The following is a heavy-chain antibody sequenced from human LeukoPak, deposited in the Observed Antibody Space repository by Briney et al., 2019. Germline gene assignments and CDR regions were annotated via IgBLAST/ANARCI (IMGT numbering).Heavy chain of an antibody. Sequence: PSETLSLTCTVSGGSISSSSYYWGWIRQPPGKGLEWIGSIYYSGSTYYNPSLKSRVTISVDTSKNQFSLKLSSVTAADTAVYYCAREGDILTGLAYWGQGTLVTVSS. CDR2: IYYSGST. V-gene: IGHV4-39*07. D-gene: IGHD3-9*01. J-gene: IGHJ4*02. CDR1: GGSISSSSYY. CDR3: AREGDILTGLAY.